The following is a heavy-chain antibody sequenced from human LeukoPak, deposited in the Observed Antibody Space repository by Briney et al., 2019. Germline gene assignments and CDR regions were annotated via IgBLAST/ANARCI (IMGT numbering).Heavy chain of an antibody. CDR2: IYYGGSIT. J-gene: IGHJ3*02. CDR3: ARDSLRVDAFDI. V-gene: IGHV3-30*03. CDR1: GFTFSNYA. Sequence: PGGSLRLSCEASGFTFSNYAMHWVRQAPGKGLEWVAVIYYGGSITFYADSVKGRFTISRDNSRSTLYLQMNSLRPEDTAVYYCARDSLRVDAFDIWGQGTMVTVSS.